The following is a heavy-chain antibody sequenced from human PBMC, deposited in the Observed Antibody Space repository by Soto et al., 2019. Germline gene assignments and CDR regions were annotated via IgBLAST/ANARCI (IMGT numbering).Heavy chain of an antibody. J-gene: IGHJ4*02. D-gene: IGHD5-18*01. CDR1: GASISRYY. CDR3: ARLRDTAMVAYYFDY. V-gene: IGHV4-59*08. CDR2: LYNTGST. Sequence: PSETLSLTCTVSGASISRYYWSWIRQSPGKGLEWIGYLYNTGSTIYNPSLKSRVTISVDTSKNQFSLKLSSVTAADTAVYYCARLRDTAMVAYYFDYWGQGTLVTVSS.